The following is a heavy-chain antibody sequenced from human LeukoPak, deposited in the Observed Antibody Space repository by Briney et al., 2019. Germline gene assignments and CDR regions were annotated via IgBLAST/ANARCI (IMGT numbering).Heavy chain of an antibody. D-gene: IGHD3-22*01. CDR1: GLTVSSNY. CDR2: IYSGGST. CDR3: ARDRHDSSGYGY. V-gene: IGHV3-53*01. J-gene: IGHJ4*02. Sequence: PGGSLRPSCAASGLTVSSNYMSWVRKAPGKGLEWVPVIYSGGSTYYADSVKGRFTISRDNSKNTLYLQMNSLRAEDTAVYYCARDRHDSSGYGYWGQGTLVTVSS.